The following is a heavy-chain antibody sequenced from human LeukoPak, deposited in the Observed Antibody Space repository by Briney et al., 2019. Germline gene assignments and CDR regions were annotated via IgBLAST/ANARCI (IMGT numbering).Heavy chain of an antibody. J-gene: IGHJ4*02. CDR2: ISYDGSNK. CDR1: GFTFSSYA. V-gene: IGHV3-30-3*01. Sequence: GGSLRLSCAASGFTFSSYAMHWVRQAPGKGLEWVAVISYDGSNKYYADSVKGRFTISRDNSKNTLYLQMNSLRAEDTAVYYCAKDPPPRAMYYFDYWGQGTLVTVSS. CDR3: AKDPPPRAMYYFDY.